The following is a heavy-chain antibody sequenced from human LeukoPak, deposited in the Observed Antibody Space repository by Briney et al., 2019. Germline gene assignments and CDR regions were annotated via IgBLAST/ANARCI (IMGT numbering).Heavy chain of an antibody. CDR1: GYTLTELS. D-gene: IGHD6-13*01. Sequence: ASVKVSCKVSGYTLTELSMRWVRQAPGKGLEWMGGFDPEDGETIYAQKFQGRVTMTEDTSTDTAYMELSSLRSEDTAVYYCASAQGQQLVSFFDYWGQGTLVTVSS. J-gene: IGHJ4*02. V-gene: IGHV1-24*01. CDR2: FDPEDGET. CDR3: ASAQGQQLVSFFDY.